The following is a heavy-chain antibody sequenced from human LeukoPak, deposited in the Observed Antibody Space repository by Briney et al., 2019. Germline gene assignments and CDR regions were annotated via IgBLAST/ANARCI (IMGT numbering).Heavy chain of an antibody. V-gene: IGHV3-23*01. CDR2: ISGSGGST. CDR3: AKIGAVSATES. J-gene: IGHJ1*01. CDR1: GFTFSSYA. Sequence: GGSLRLSCAASGFTFSSYAMSWVRQAPGKGLEWVSAISGSGGSTYYADSVKGRFTVSRDNSKNTLYLQMNSLRAEDTALYYCAKIGAVSATESWGQGTLVTVSS. D-gene: IGHD1-14*01.